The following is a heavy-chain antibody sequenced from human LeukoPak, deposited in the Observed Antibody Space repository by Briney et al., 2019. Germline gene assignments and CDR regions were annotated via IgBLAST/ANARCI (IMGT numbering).Heavy chain of an antibody. CDR1: RASFNGYH. CDR3: ARHGGSYSLDY. J-gene: IGHJ4*02. Sequence: PSGTLSLTCAVYRASFNGYHWSWIRQPPGKGLEWIGYIYYSGSPNYNPSLKSRVTISVDASKNQFSLKLTSVTAADTAVYYCARHGGSYSLDYWGQGTLVTVSS. D-gene: IGHD1-26*01. V-gene: IGHV4-59*08. CDR2: IYYSGSP.